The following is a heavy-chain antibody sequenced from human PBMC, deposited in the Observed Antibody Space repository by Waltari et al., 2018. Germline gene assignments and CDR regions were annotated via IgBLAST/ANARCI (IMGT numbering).Heavy chain of an antibody. CDR1: GGSFSGYY. J-gene: IGHJ5*02. Sequence: LQQWGAGLLKPSETLSLTCAVYGGSFSGYYWSWIRQPPGKGLEWIGEINHSGSTNYNPSLKSRVTISVDTSKNQFSLKLSSVTAADTAVYYCARDSSSLGWFDPWGQGTLVTVSS. V-gene: IGHV4-34*01. CDR2: INHSGST. D-gene: IGHD6-13*01. CDR3: ARDSSSLGWFDP.